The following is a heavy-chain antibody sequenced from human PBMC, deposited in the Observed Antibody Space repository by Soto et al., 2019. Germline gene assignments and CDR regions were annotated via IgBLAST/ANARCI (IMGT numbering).Heavy chain of an antibody. D-gene: IGHD2-15*01. Sequence: QVQLVQSGAEVKKPGASVKVSCKASGYTFTSYYMHWVRQAPGQGLEWMGIINPSGGSTSYAQKFQGRVTMTRDTSTSTVYMELSSLRSEDTAVYYCAGVPAKGLLDDGMDVWGQGTTVTVS. CDR2: INPSGGST. V-gene: IGHV1-46*01. CDR3: AGVPAKGLLDDGMDV. J-gene: IGHJ6*02. CDR1: GYTFTSYY.